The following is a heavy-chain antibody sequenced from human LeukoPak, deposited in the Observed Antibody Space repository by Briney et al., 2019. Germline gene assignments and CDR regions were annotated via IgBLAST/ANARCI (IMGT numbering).Heavy chain of an antibody. V-gene: IGHV4-39*01. CDR1: GGSISSSSYY. D-gene: IGHD2-15*01. J-gene: IGHJ4*02. CDR2: IYYSGST. Sequence: SETLSLTCTVSGGSISSSSYYWGWIRQPPGKGLEWIGSIYYSGSTYYNPSLKSRVTISVDTSKNQFSLKLSSVTAADTAVYYCARQGGLIRYCSGGSCSGFDYWGQGTLVTVSS. CDR3: ARQGGLIRYCSGGSCSGFDY.